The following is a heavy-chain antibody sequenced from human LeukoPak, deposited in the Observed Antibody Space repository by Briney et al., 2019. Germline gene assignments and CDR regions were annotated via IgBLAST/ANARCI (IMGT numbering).Heavy chain of an antibody. CDR3: ASSPGGSYYFDS. V-gene: IGHV3-30*02. Sequence: GGSLRLSCAASGFTSSTYGMHWVRQAPGKGLEWVTYIRYDGGNKNYADSVQGRFTISRDNSKNTLYLQMNSLKVEDTAVYYCASSPGGSYYFDSWGQGTLVTVSS. J-gene: IGHJ4*02. CDR2: IRYDGGNK. D-gene: IGHD3-10*01. CDR1: GFTSSTYG.